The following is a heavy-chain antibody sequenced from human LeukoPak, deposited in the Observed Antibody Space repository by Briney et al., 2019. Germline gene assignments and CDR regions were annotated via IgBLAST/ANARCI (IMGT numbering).Heavy chain of an antibody. J-gene: IGHJ4*02. CDR3: ARVGYYYDGSSWVDY. Sequence: SETLSLTCAVSGGSISSGGYSWSWIRQPPGKGLEWIGYIYHSGSTYYNPSLKSRVTISVDRSKNQFSLKLSSVTAADTAVYYCARVGYYYDGSSWVDYWGQGTLVTVSS. D-gene: IGHD3-22*01. V-gene: IGHV4-30-2*01. CDR2: IYHSGST. CDR1: GGSISSGGYS.